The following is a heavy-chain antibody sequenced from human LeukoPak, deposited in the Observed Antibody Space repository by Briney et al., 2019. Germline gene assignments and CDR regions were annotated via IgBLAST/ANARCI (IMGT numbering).Heavy chain of an antibody. CDR3: ARGRDTVTFYY. CDR1: GGSISSGGYY. CDR2: IYHSGST. J-gene: IGHJ4*02. Sequence: SETLSLTCTVSGGSISSGGYYWSWIRQPPGKGLEWIGYIYHSGSTYYNPSLKSRVTISVDRSKNQFSLKLSSVTAADTAVYYCARGRDTVTFYYWGQGTLVTVSS. D-gene: IGHD4-11*01. V-gene: IGHV4-30-2*01.